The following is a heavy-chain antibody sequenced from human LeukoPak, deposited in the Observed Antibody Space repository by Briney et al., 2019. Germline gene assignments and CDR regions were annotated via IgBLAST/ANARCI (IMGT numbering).Heavy chain of an antibody. CDR1: GGSFSGYY. CDR2: INHSGST. CDR3: ARVTGYMIEDYFGY. J-gene: IGHJ4*02. V-gene: IGHV4-34*01. Sequence: SETLSLTCVVYGGSFSGYYWSWIRQPPGKGLEWIGEINHSGSTNYNPSLKSRVTMSVDTSKNQFSLKLRSVTAADTAVYYCARVTGYMIEDYFGYWGQGILVTVSS. D-gene: IGHD3-9*01.